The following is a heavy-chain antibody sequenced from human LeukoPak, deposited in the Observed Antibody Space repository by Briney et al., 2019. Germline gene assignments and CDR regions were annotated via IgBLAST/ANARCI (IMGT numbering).Heavy chain of an antibody. J-gene: IGHJ4*02. CDR1: GYTFSGYY. V-gene: IGHV1-2*02. CDR2: INPNSGGT. CDR3: ARGIGLGSYYNPSDY. D-gene: IGHD3-10*01. Sequence: ASVKVSCKASGYTFSGYYMHWVRQAPEQGLEWMGWINPNSGGTNYAQKFQGRVTMTRDTSISTAYMELSRLRSDDTAVYYCARGIGLGSYYNPSDYWGQGTLVTVSS.